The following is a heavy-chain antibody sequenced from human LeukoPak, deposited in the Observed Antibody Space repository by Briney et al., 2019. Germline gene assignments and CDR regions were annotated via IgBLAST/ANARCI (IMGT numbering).Heavy chain of an antibody. Sequence: EGSLRLSCAASGFTFSSYAMHWVRQAPGKGLEWVAVISYDGSNKYYADSVKGRFTISRDNSKNTLYLQMNSLRAEDAAVYYCARDMGVGTDYWGQGTLVTVSS. J-gene: IGHJ4*02. CDR1: GFTFSSYA. V-gene: IGHV3-30-3*01. CDR2: ISYDGSNK. CDR3: ARDMGVGTDY. D-gene: IGHD1-26*01.